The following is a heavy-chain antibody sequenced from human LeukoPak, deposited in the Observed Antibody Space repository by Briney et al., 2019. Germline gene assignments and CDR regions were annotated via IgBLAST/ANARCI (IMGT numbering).Heavy chain of an antibody. CDR2: IYTSGST. CDR3: ARELYSSNNWFDP. V-gene: IGHV4-61*02. J-gene: IGHJ5*02. D-gene: IGHD4-11*01. CDR1: GGSISSGSYY. Sequence: KPSETLSLTCTVSGGSISSGSYYWSWIRQPAGKGLEWIGRIYTSGSTNYNPSLKSRVTMSVDTSKNQFSLKLSSVTAADTAVYYCARELYSSNNWFDPWGQGTLVTVSS.